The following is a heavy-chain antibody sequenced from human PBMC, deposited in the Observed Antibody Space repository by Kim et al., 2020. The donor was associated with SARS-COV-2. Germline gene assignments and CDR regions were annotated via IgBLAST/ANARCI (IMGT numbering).Heavy chain of an antibody. CDR1: GYTFTSYA. V-gene: IGHV7-4-1*02. J-gene: IGHJ6*02. Sequence: ASVKVSCKASGYTFTSYAMNWVRQAPGQGLEWMGWINTNTGNPTYAQGFTGRFVFSLDTSVSTAYLQISSLKAEDTAVYYCARGFRPTYYYYGMDVWGQGTTVTVSS. CDR2: INTNTGNP. CDR3: ARGFRPTYYYYGMDV.